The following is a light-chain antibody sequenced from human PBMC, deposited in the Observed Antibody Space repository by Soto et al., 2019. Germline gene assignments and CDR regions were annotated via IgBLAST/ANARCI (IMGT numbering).Light chain of an antibody. V-gene: IGLV2-14*01. CDR1: SNDVGAYNY. J-gene: IGLJ2*01. CDR3: SSHTNINTLL. CDR2: EVN. Sequence: QSALTQPASVSGSPGQSITISCTGTSNDVGAYNYVSWYQHQPGKAPKLMIYEVNNRPSGVSNRFSGSKSGNTASLTISGLQAEDEANYFCSSHTNINTLLFGGGTKVTVL.